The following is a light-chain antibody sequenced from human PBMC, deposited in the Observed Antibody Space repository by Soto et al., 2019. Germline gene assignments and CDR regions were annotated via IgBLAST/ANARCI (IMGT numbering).Light chain of an antibody. CDR2: GIS. CDR3: QQYSKWPIT. J-gene: IGKJ5*01. Sequence: ELVMTQSPAILSVSPGESATLSCRASQSVNSNYLAWYQQHHGQPPRLLIYGISTRATGIPARFSVSVSGTELSLTISSLQSEDGEVYYGQQYSKWPITFGQGTRLEIK. CDR1: QSVNSN. V-gene: IGKV3-15*01.